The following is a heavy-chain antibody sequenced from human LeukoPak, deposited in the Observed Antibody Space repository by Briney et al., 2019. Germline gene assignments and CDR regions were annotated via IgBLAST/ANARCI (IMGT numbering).Heavy chain of an antibody. V-gene: IGHV3-30*18. CDR2: ISYDGSNK. CDR1: GFTFSSYG. D-gene: IGHD6-19*01. J-gene: IGHJ4*02. Sequence: GGSLRLSCAASGFTFSSYGMHWVRQAPGKGLEWVAVISYDGSNKYYADSVKGRFTISRENSKNTLYLQMNSLRAEDTAVYYCAKDLVSGWYGGGFDYWGQGTLVTVSS. CDR3: AKDLVSGWYGGGFDY.